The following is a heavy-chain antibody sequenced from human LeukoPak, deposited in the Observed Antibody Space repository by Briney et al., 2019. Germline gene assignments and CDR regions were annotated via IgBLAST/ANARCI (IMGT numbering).Heavy chain of an antibody. Sequence: GASVKVSCKASGGTFSSYAISWVRQAPGQGLEWMGGIIPIFGTANYAQKFQGRVTITTDESTSTAYMELSSLRSEDTAVYYCATVGGSYGGYFDYWGQGTLVTVSS. V-gene: IGHV1-69*05. D-gene: IGHD1-26*01. CDR1: GGTFSSYA. CDR2: IIPIFGTA. J-gene: IGHJ4*02. CDR3: ATVGGSYGGYFDY.